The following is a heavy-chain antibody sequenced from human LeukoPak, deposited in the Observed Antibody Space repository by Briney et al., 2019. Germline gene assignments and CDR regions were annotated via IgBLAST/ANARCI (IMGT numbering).Heavy chain of an antibody. CDR2: IYYSGST. V-gene: IGHV4-59*01. J-gene: IGHJ4*02. CDR3: ARSTDGYSSSWYVDY. D-gene: IGHD6-13*01. CDR1: GYSLSSYY. Sequence: SETLSLTCTVSGYSLSSYYWSWIRQPPGKGLEWIGYIYYSGSTNYNPSLKSRVTISVDTSKNQFSLKLSSVTAADTAVYYCARSTDGYSSSWYVDYWGQGTLVTVSS.